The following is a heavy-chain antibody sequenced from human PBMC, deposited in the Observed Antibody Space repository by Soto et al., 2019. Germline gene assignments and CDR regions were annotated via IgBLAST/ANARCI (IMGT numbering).Heavy chain of an antibody. D-gene: IGHD6-13*01. CDR2: INAGSGNT. J-gene: IGHJ5*02. CDR3: ARGLAEDGA. V-gene: IGHV1-3*01. CDR1: GYTFTHYA. Sequence: QVQLVQSGAEVKKPGASVKFSCTASGYTFTHYAIHWVRHAPGQRLEWMGFINAGSGNTKYSQTFQGRLTFTKDTSASTAYMDLSSLRSEDTAIYYCARGLAEDGAWGQGTLVTVSS.